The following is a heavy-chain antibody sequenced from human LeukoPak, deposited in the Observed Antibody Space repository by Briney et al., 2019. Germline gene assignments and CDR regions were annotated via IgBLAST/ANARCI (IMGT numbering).Heavy chain of an antibody. Sequence: GGSLRLSCAATEFTFSDYGMHWVRQAPGKGLEWVSSISSSSSYIYYADSVKGRFTISRDNAKNSLYLQMNSLRAEDTAVYYCARDWAAAGTSMDFDYWGQGTLVTVSS. CDR1: EFTFSDYG. J-gene: IGHJ4*02. CDR2: ISSSSSYI. CDR3: ARDWAAAGTSMDFDY. D-gene: IGHD6-13*01. V-gene: IGHV3-21*01.